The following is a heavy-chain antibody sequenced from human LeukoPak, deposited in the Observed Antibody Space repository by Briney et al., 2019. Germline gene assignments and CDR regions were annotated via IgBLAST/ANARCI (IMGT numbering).Heavy chain of an antibody. CDR3: AKDFHRLGEFDAFDI. J-gene: IGHJ3*02. CDR2: IKQDGSEK. CDR1: GFTFSTYW. Sequence: GGSLRLSCAASGFTFSTYWMSWVRQAPGKGLEWVANIKQDGSEKYYVDSVKGRFTISRDNAKNSLYLQMNSLRAEDTALYYCAKDFHRLGEFDAFDIWGQGTMVTVSS. V-gene: IGHV3-7*03. D-gene: IGHD3-16*01.